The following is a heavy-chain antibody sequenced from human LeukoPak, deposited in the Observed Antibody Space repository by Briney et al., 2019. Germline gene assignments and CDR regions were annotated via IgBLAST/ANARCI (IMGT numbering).Heavy chain of an antibody. V-gene: IGHV3-23*01. CDR2: IGYGGADS. CDR1: GFTLSSYE. J-gene: IGHJ4*02. D-gene: IGHD3-22*01. CDR3: AKENWVYNWKYDSSGSGINY. Sequence: GGSLRLSCTVSGFTLSSYEMTWFRQAPGKGLEWVSSIGYGGADSHYADSVKGRFTISRDNSKTTLYLQMNSLRAEDTAVYYCAKENWVYNWKYDSSGSGINYWGQGTRVTVSS.